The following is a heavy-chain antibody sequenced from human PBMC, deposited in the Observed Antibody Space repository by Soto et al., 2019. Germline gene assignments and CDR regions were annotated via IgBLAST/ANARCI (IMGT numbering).Heavy chain of an antibody. CDR1: GYTFTSYG. Sequence: ASVKVSCKASGYTFTSYGISWVRQAPGQGLEWMGWISAYNGNTNYAQKFQGRVTMTTDTSTSTAYMELRSLRSDDTAVYYCARSPYSYGKPYHFDYWGQGTLVTVSS. CDR3: ARSPYSYGKPYHFDY. V-gene: IGHV1-18*04. CDR2: ISAYNGNT. J-gene: IGHJ4*02. D-gene: IGHD5-18*01.